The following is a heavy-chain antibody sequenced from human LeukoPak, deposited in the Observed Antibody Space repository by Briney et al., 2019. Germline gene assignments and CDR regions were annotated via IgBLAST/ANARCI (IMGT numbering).Heavy chain of an antibody. CDR2: MNPNSGNT. D-gene: IGHD3-10*01. CDR3: ARVNPITMVRGANWFDP. CDR1: GYTFTSYD. V-gene: IGHV1-8*01. Sequence: GASVKVSCKASGYTFTSYDINWVRQATGQGPEWMGWMNPNSGNTGYAQKFQGRVTMTRNTSISTAYMELSSLRSEDTAVYYCARVNPITMVRGANWFDPWGQGTLVTVSS. J-gene: IGHJ5*02.